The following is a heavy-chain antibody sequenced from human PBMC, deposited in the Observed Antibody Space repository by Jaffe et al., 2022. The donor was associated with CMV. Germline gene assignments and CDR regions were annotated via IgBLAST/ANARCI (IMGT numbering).Heavy chain of an antibody. D-gene: IGHD2-21*02. V-gene: IGHV3-30*18. CDR2: ISYDGSNK. Sequence: QVQLVESGGGVVQPGRSLRLSCAASGFTFSSYGMHWVRQAPGKGLEWVAVISYDGSNKYYADSVKGRFTISRDNSKNTLYLQMNSLRAEDTAVYYCANAYCGGDCYSYYYYYYGMDVWGQGTTVTVSS. CDR3: ANAYCGGDCYSYYYYYYGMDV. CDR1: GFTFSSYG. J-gene: IGHJ6*02.